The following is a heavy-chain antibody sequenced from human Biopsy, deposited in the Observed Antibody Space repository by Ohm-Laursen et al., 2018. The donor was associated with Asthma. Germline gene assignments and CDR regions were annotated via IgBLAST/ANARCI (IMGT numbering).Heavy chain of an antibody. CDR2: ISYDGSNK. Sequence: SLRLSCAAPGFTFSSYGMHWVRQAPGKGLEWVAVISYDGSNKYYADSVKGRFTISRDNSKNTLYLQMNSLRAEDTAVYYCARESSVAGSSDFDYRGQGTLVTVSS. D-gene: IGHD6-19*01. CDR1: GFTFSSYG. V-gene: IGHV3-30*03. J-gene: IGHJ4*02. CDR3: ARESSVAGSSDFDY.